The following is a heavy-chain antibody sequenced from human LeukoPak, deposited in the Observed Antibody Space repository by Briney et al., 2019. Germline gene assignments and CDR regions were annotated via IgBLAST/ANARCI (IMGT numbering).Heavy chain of an antibody. V-gene: IGHV1-69*13. CDR3: ARGITMIVVVITPLDYYGMDV. Sequence: SVKVSCKASGGTFSSYAISWVRQAPGQGLEWMGGIIPIFGTANYAQKFQGRVTITADESTSTAYMELSSLRSEDTAVYYYARGITMIVVVITPLDYYGMDVWGQGTTVTVSS. J-gene: IGHJ6*02. D-gene: IGHD3-22*01. CDR2: IIPIFGTA. CDR1: GGTFSSYA.